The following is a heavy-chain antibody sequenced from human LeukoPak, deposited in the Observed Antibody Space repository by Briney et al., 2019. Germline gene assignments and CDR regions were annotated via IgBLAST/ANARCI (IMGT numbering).Heavy chain of an antibody. D-gene: IGHD3-10*02. CDR2: IKPNSGGT. CDR1: GYSFADYY. V-gene: IGHV1-2*02. J-gene: IGHJ5*02. CDR3: ATNIFVRDIINWFDP. Sequence: ASVKVSCKASGYSFADYYLHWVRPAPGQGLEWMGWIKPNSGGTRSAQKFQGRVTMTRDTSISTAYMEMSSLRYDDTAVYYCATNIFVRDIINWFDPWGQGTLVTVSS.